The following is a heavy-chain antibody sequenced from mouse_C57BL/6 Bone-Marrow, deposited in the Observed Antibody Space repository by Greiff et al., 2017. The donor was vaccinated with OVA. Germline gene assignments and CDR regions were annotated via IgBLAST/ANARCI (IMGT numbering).Heavy chain of an antibody. V-gene: IGHV1-52*01. D-gene: IGHD3-2*02. Sequence: QVQLQQPGAELVRPGSSVKLSCKASGYTFTSYWMHWVKQRPIQGLEWIGNIDPSDSETHYNQKFKDKATLTVDKSSSTAYMQLSSLTSEDSAVYYCAREDSSGYVDWFAYWGQGTLVTVSA. CDR1: GYTFTSYW. J-gene: IGHJ3*01. CDR2: IDPSDSET. CDR3: AREDSSGYVDWFAY.